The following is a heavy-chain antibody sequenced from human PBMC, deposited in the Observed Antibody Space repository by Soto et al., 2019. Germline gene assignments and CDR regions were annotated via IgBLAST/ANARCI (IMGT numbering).Heavy chain of an antibody. J-gene: IGHJ4*02. CDR2: IGHDGGNK. CDR1: GFTFSSYG. CDR3: ARDWDVNTGFWNDY. V-gene: IGHV3-30*02. Sequence: GGSLRLSCAASGFTFSSYGMHWVRQAPGKGLEWVAFIGHDGGNKFYAESVKGRFTISRDNSKNTLYLQMTSLSAEDTAMYYRARDWDVNTGFWNDYWGQGTLVTVSS. D-gene: IGHD3-3*01.